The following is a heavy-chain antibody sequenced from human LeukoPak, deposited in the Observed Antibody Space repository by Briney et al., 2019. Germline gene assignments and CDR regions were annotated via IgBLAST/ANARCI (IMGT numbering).Heavy chain of an antibody. CDR1: GFIFSDYY. Sequence: GGSLTLSCTTSGFIFSDYYMSWIRQAPGKGLEWVAYISNRDSAIFHAESVRGRFTISRDNAKNSLYLQMNSLRAEDTAVYYCARDGAVGSWSRYYYYYYGMDVWGQGTTVTVSS. CDR3: ARDGAVGSWSRYYYYYYGMDV. J-gene: IGHJ6*02. D-gene: IGHD6-13*01. V-gene: IGHV3-11*01. CDR2: ISNRDSAI.